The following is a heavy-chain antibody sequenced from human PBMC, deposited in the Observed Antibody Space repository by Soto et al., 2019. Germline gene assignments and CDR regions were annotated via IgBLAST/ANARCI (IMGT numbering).Heavy chain of an antibody. CDR2: ISAYNGNT. Sequence: ASVKVSCKASGYTFTSYAMPWVRQAPGQGLEWMGWISAYNGNTNYAQKLQGRVTMTTDTSTSTAYMELRSLRSDDTAVYYCARAPYCSGSSCPHGWWFDPWGQGTLVTVS. J-gene: IGHJ5*02. CDR3: ARAPYCSGSSCPHGWWFDP. D-gene: IGHD2-15*01. CDR1: GYTFTSYA. V-gene: IGHV1-18*01.